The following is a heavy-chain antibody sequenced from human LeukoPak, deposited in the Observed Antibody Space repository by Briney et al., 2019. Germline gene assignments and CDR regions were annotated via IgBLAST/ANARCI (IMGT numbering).Heavy chain of an antibody. CDR1: GFTFHDYA. J-gene: IGHJ4*02. CDR3: ARENHRGSSSWYVSGLDY. Sequence: PGWSLRLSCTASGFTFHDYAMHWVRQAPGKGLEWVSGISWNTSIIGYADSVKGRFTISRDNAKNSLYLQMNSLRAEDTAVYYCARENHRGSSSWYVSGLDYWGQGTLVTVSS. D-gene: IGHD6-13*01. CDR2: ISWNTSII. V-gene: IGHV3-9*01.